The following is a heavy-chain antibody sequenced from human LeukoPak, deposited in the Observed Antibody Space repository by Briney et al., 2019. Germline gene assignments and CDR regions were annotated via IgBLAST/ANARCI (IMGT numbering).Heavy chain of an antibody. J-gene: IGHJ5*02. CDR2: IYTIGST. CDR3: ARDRFYCTNGVCYWDWFDP. D-gene: IGHD2-8*01. V-gene: IGHV4-61*02. CDR1: GVSISSGSYY. Sequence: SETLSLTCTVSGVSISSGSYYGSWIRQPPGKGLEWIGRIYTIGSTNYNPSPKIRVTISVDTSKNQFSMTLSSVTAADTAVYYCARDRFYCTNGVCYWDWFDPWGQGTLVTVSS.